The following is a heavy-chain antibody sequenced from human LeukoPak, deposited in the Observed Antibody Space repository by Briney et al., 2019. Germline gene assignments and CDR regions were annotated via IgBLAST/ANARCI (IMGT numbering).Heavy chain of an antibody. CDR2: SNHSGST. CDR1: GGSFSGYY. Sequence: SETLSLTCAVYGGSFSGYYWSWIRQPPGKGLEWIGESNHSGSTNYNPSLKSRVTISVDTSKNQFSLKLSSVTAADTAVYYCARSYYYDSSGYWSRASFCFDYWGQGTLVTVSS. V-gene: IGHV4-34*01. CDR3: ARSYYYDSSGYWSRASFCFDY. J-gene: IGHJ4*02. D-gene: IGHD3-22*01.